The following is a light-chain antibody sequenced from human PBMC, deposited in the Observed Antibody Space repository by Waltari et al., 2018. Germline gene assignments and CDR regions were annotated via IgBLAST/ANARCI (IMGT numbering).Light chain of an antibody. CDR2: GTS. J-gene: IGKJ4*01. V-gene: IGKV3-20*01. CDR3: QQYDGEVVT. Sequence: RASQIVTSISLTWYQQKLCQAPRLLIYGTSSRATGIPDRFSGSGSGTDFTLTISRLEPEDFAVYYCQQYDGEVVTFGGGTKVEI. CDR1: QIVTSIS.